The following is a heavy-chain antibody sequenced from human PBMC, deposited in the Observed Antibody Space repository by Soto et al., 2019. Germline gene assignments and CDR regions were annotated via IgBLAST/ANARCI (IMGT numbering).Heavy chain of an antibody. CDR2: IIPIFGTA. D-gene: IGHD2-15*01. J-gene: IGHJ4*02. CDR3: ARGPPGAAGGRYFDY. Sequence: ASVKVSCKASGGTFSSYAISWVRQAPGQGLEWMGGIIPIFGTANYAQKFQGRVTITADESTSTAYMELSSLRSEDTAVYYCARGPPGAAGGRYFDYWGQGTLVTVSS. CDR1: GGTFSSYA. V-gene: IGHV1-69*13.